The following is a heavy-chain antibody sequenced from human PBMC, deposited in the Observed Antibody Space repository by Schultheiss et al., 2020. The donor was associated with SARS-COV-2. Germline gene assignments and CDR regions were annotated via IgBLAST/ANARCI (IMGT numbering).Heavy chain of an antibody. CDR3: ARQGSSSSAFDI. CDR2: INHSGST. J-gene: IGHJ3*02. Sequence: SETLSLTCAVSGYSISSGYYWGWIRQPPGKGLEWIGEINHSGSTNYNPSLKSRVTISVDTSKNQFSLKLSSVTAADTAVYYCARQGSSSSAFDIWGQGTMVTVSS. V-gene: IGHV4-38-2*01. D-gene: IGHD6-13*01. CDR1: GYSISSGYY.